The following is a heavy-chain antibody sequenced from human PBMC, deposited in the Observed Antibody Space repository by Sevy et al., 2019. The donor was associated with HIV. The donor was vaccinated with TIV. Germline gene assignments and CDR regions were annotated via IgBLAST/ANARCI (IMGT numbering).Heavy chain of an antibody. CDR2: PGTAGDT. J-gene: IGHJ3*02. CDR3: ARGTRYSGSYYLGDDAFDI. CDR1: GFTFSRYD. D-gene: IGHD1-26*01. Sequence: GGSLRLSYAAAGFTFSRYDMHPARQATGKDLDVPSTPGTAGDTYYPGSVKGRFTISRENAKKSLYLQMNSLRAGDTAVYYCARGTRYSGSYYLGDDAFDIWGQGTMVTVSS. V-gene: IGHV3-13*01.